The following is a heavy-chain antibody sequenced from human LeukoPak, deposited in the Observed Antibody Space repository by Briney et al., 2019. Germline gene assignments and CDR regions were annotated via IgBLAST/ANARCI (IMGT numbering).Heavy chain of an antibody. Sequence: SVKVSCKASGGTFSSYAISWVRQAPGQGLEWMGGIIPILGTANYAQKFQGRVTITADESTSTAYMELSSLRSEDTAVYYCARDPAYGDSYNWFDPWGQGTLVTVSS. CDR1: GGTFSSYA. V-gene: IGHV1-69*13. CDR2: IIPILGTA. D-gene: IGHD4-17*01. J-gene: IGHJ5*02. CDR3: ARDPAYGDSYNWFDP.